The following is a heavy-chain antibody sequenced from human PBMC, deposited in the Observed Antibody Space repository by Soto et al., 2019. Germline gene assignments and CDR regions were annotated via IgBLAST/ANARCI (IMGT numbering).Heavy chain of an antibody. J-gene: IGHJ4*02. CDR3: AALYYFDSSGYSD. Sequence: ASVKVSCKASGYTFTNYAMHWVRQAPGQRLEWMGWINAGNGNTKYSQKFQGRVTITRDTSASTAYMELSSLRYEDTAVYYCAALYYFDSSGYSDWGQGTLVTVSS. CDR1: GYTFTNYA. CDR2: INAGNGNT. D-gene: IGHD3-22*01. V-gene: IGHV1-3*01.